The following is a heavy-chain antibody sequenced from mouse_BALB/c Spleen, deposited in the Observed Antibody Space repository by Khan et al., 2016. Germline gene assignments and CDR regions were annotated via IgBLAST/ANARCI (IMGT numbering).Heavy chain of an antibody. V-gene: IGHV6-6*02. CDR3: WILL. CDR2: LRLKSDDYVT. Sequence: EVELVESGGGLVQPGGSMKLSCVASGFNFSNYWMNWVRQSPEKGLEWVAELRLKSDDYVTHNAESVKGRFTISRDDSNSSVYLQMNNLRAEDACIYYCWILLWGQGTTLTVYS. CDR1: GFNFSNYW. J-gene: IGHJ2*01.